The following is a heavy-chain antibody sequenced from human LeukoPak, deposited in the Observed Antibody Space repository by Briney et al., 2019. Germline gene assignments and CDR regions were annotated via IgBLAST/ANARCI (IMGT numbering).Heavy chain of an antibody. CDR2: IYTSGST. V-gene: IGHV4-4*07. CDR3: AREYYYDSSGYYSDYNYFDY. CDR1: GGSLSSYY. Sequence: SETLSLTCTVSGGSLSSYYWSWVRQPAGKGLEWIGRIYTSGSTNYNPSLKSRVTMSVDTSKNQFSLKLSSVTAADTAVYYCAREYYYDSSGYYSDYNYFDYWGQGTLVTVSS. D-gene: IGHD3-22*01. J-gene: IGHJ4*02.